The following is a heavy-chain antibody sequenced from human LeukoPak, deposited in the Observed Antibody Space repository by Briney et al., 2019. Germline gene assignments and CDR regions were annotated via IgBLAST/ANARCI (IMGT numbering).Heavy chain of an antibody. CDR1: GYRFNAYW. Sequence: NLGESLKISCKGSGYRFNAYWIAWVRQMPGKGLEWMGIIYPDDSDTRYSPSFQGQVTISADKSVRTAYLQWSSLKASDTAMYYCARPNITSYYDSRGYDAFDVWGQGTMVTVSS. J-gene: IGHJ3*01. D-gene: IGHD3-22*01. CDR3: ARPNITSYYDSRGYDAFDV. CDR2: IYPDDSDT. V-gene: IGHV5-51*01.